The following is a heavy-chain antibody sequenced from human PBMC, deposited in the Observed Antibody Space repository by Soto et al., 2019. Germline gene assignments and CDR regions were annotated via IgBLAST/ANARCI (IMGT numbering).Heavy chain of an antibody. CDR1: GGSISSGDYY. Sequence: SETLSLTCTVSGGSISSGDYYWSWIRQPPGKGLEWIGYIYYSGSTYYNPSLKSRVTISVDTSKNQFSLKLSSVTAADTAVYYCARSTPTSYYDILTGYGLRYFDYWGQGTLVTV. CDR3: ARSTPTSYYDILTGYGLRYFDY. D-gene: IGHD3-9*01. J-gene: IGHJ4*02. CDR2: IYYSGST. V-gene: IGHV4-30-4*01.